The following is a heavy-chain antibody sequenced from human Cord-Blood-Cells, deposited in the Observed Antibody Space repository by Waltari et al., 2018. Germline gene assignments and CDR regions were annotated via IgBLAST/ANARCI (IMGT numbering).Heavy chain of an antibody. CDR1: GGSFSGYY. Sequence: QVQLQQWGAGLLKPSETLSLTCAVYGGSFSGYYWSWIRQPPGKGLEWLGEINHSGSTNYNPSLKSRVTISVDTSKNQFSLKLSSVTAADTAVYYCARTPGWGQGGAYYDILTGYYKGAFDIWGQGTMVTVSS. CDR2: INHSGST. CDR3: ARTPGWGQGGAYYDILTGYYKGAFDI. D-gene: IGHD3-9*01. J-gene: IGHJ3*02. V-gene: IGHV4-34*01.